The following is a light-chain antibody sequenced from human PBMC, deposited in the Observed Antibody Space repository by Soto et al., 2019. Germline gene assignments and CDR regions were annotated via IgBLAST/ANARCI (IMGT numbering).Light chain of an antibody. CDR2: VAS. J-gene: IGKJ5*01. CDR3: QKYNSVPLT. CDR1: QGISNY. Sequence: DIQMTQSPSSLSSSVRDRVXMTCLASQGISNYLAWYQQKPGKVPKLLIYVASTLQSGVPSRFSGSGSGTDFTLTISSLQPEDVATYYCQKYNSVPLTFGGGTRLEIK. V-gene: IGKV1-27*01.